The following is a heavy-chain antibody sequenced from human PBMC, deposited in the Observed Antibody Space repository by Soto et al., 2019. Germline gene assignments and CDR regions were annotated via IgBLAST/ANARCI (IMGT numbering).Heavy chain of an antibody. CDR1: GFTFTDYH. J-gene: IGHJ4*02. CDR3: ARSLRATSTLTF. Sequence: SGGSLRLSCEASGFTFTDYHMSWIRQAPGKGLEWVALISETGSHTAYAESVKGRFTISRDNARPSVFLQMNSLRSDDTAVYFCARSLRATSTLTFWGQGTPVTVSS. D-gene: IGHD2-15*01. CDR2: ISETGSHT. V-gene: IGHV3-11*06.